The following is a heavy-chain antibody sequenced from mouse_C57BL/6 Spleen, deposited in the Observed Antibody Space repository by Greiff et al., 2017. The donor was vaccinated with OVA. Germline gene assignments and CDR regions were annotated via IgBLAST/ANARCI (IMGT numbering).Heavy chain of an antibody. CDR2: ISYDGSN. CDR1: GYSITSGYY. V-gene: IGHV3-6*01. Sequence: ESGPGLVKPSQSLSLTCSVTGYSITSGYYWNWIRQFPGNKLEWMGYISYDGSNNYNPSLKNRISITRDTSKNQFFLKLNSVTTEDTATYYWAREAYWGQGTLVTVSA. J-gene: IGHJ3*01. CDR3: AREAY.